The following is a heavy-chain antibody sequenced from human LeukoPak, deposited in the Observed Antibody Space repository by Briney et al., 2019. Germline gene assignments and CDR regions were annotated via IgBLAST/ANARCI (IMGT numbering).Heavy chain of an antibody. V-gene: IGHV1-58*01. CDR3: AADRITIFGVVPYGMDV. D-gene: IGHD3-3*01. J-gene: IGHJ6*02. CDR1: GFTFTSSA. CDR2: IVVGSGNT. Sequence: SVKVSCKASGFTFTSSAVQWVRQARGQRLEWIGWIVVGSGNTNYAQKIQERVTITRDMSTSTAYMELSSLRSEDTAVYYCAADRITIFGVVPYGMDVWGQGTTVTVSS.